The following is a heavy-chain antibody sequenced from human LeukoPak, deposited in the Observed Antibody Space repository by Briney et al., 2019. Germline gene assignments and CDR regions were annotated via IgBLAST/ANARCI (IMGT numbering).Heavy chain of an antibody. V-gene: IGHV4-4*07. J-gene: IGHJ5*02. CDR2: IYTSGST. CDR1: GGSISSYY. D-gene: IGHD6-13*01. CDR3: ARDSGGPYSSSWYGFDP. Sequence: SETLSLTCTVSGGSISSYYWSWIRQPAGKGLEGIGRIYTSGSTNYNPSLKSRVPMSVDTSKNQFSLPLSSVTAADTAVYYCARDSGGPYSSSWYGFDPWGQGTLVTVSS.